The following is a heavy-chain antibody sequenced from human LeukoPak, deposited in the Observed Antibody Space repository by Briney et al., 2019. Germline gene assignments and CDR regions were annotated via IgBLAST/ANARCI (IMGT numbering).Heavy chain of an antibody. CDR3: ATGNFVGRYSLDY. CDR1: GGSISSYY. D-gene: IGHD2-15*01. CDR2: IYYSGST. V-gene: IGHV4-59*01. Sequence: PSETLSLTCTVSGGSISSYYWSWIRQPPGKGLEWSGYIYYSGSTNYNPSLKSRVTISVDTSKNQFSLKLSSVTAADTAVYYCATGNFVGRYSLDYWGQGTLVTVSS. J-gene: IGHJ4*02.